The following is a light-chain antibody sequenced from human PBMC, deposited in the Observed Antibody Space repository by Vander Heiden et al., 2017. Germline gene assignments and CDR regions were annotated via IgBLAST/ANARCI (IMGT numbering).Light chain of an antibody. Sequence: QSVLTQPPSASGTPGPTVTISCSGSSSNVGRNTVSWYQQVPGTAPKLVIYSNNQRPAGGPDRFSGSKSGTSASLAISGLQSEDEADYYCAAWDDTLNGYVFGAATKVTVL. CDR2: SNN. V-gene: IGLV1-44*01. CDR3: AAWDDTLNGYV. J-gene: IGLJ1*01. CDR1: SSNVGRNT.